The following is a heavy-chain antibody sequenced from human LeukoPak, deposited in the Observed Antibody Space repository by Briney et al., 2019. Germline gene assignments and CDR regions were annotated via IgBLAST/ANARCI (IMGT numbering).Heavy chain of an antibody. CDR2: IYGDGRT. CDR1: GFSVSNNY. Sequence: GGSLRLSYVVSGFSVSNNYIIWVRQAPGNGLERVSVIYGDGRTSHSASVRGRFTISRDNFKNIVSLQMNNLRAEDTAVYYCARGRGLGVVSPYFDYWGQGTLVTVSS. D-gene: IGHD3-3*01. J-gene: IGHJ4*02. CDR3: ARGRGLGVVSPYFDY. V-gene: IGHV3-53*01.